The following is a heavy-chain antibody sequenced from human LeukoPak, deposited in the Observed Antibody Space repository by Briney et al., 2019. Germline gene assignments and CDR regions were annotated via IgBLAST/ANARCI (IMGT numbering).Heavy chain of an antibody. D-gene: IGHD3-3*01. CDR2: MNPNSGNT. CDR3: AIGLYDFWSGYYGGYYMDV. J-gene: IGHJ6*03. Sequence: GASVKVSCKASGYTFTSYDINWVRQATGQGLEWMGWMNPNSGNTGYAQKFQGRVTITRNTSISTAYMELSSLRSEDTAVYYCAIGLYDFWSGYYGGYYMDVWGKGTTVTVSS. V-gene: IGHV1-8*03. CDR1: GYTFTSYD.